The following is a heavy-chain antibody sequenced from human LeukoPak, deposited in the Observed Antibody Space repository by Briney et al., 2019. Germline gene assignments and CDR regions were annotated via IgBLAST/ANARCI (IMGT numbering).Heavy chain of an antibody. V-gene: IGHV3-21*01. CDR2: ISSDSSHI. D-gene: IGHD2-21*02. CDR3: ARFEARGLQSEDD. Sequence: GGSLRLSCAASGFTFSSYSMNWVRQAPGKGLERVSSISSDSSHILHADTVKGRFTISRDNAKNSLYLQMNSLRAEDTAVYYCARFEARGLQSEDDWGQGTLVTVSS. J-gene: IGHJ4*02. CDR1: GFTFSSYS.